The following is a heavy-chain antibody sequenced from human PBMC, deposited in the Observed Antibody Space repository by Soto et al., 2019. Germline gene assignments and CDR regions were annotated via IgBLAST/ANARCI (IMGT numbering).Heavy chain of an antibody. D-gene: IGHD1-20*01. CDR1: GGSISTSRSY. J-gene: IGHJ5*02. V-gene: IGHV4-39*01. CDR3: ARVYKWKPLAWFDP. CDR2: IFYSGST. Sequence: SETLSLTCNVSGGSISTSRSYWAWIRQPPGKGLEWLANIFYSGSTYYNPSLASRVTVSVDTSKNQFSLKLSSVTAADTAVYYCARVYKWKPLAWFDPWGQGSLVTVSS.